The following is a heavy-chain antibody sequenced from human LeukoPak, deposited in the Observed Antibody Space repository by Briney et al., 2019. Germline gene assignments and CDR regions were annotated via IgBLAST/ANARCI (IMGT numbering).Heavy chain of an antibody. D-gene: IGHD3-10*01. V-gene: IGHV3-66*02. J-gene: IGHJ5*02. CDR2: IYSGGDT. CDR3: AKDLRRGSGSYDWFDP. Sequence: PGGSLRLSCAASGFFVSNNYMSWVRQAPGKGLEWVSVIYSGGDTYYADSVKGRFTISRDNSKNTLYLQMNSLRAEDTAVYYCAKDLRRGSGSYDWFDPWGQGTLVTVSS. CDR1: GFFVSNNY.